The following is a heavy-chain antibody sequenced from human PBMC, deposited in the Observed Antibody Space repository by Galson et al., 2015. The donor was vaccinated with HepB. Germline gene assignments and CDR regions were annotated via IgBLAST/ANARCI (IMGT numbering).Heavy chain of an antibody. Sequence: LRLSCASSGFDCSRHWMNWVRQAPGKGLAWVANTNPDGSEEYYLDSVRCRFTISRENAKNSLYLQMNGLTAEDTALYYGARGNNPEYWGQGTLVTVSS. V-gene: IGHV3-7*01. CDR3: ARGNNPEY. D-gene: IGHD1/OR15-1a*01. CDR1: GFDCSRHW. CDR2: TNPDGSEE. J-gene: IGHJ4*02.